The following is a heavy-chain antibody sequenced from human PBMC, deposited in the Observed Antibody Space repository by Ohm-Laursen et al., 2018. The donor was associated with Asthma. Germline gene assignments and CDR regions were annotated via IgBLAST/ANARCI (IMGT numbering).Heavy chain of an antibody. J-gene: IGHJ4*02. D-gene: IGHD3-3*01. CDR1: GFTFSTYG. Sequence: SLRLSCTASGFTFSTYGMHWVRQAPGKGLEWVAVISYDGSNKYYADSAKGRFTVSRENAKNSLYLQMNSLRAGDTAVYYCARGDFLSGNFPFDCWGQGTLVTVSS. CDR2: ISYDGSNK. CDR3: ARGDFLSGNFPFDC. V-gene: IGHV3-30*03.